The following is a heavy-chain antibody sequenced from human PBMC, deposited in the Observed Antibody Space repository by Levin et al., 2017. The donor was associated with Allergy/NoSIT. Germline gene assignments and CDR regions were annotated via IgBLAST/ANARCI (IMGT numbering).Heavy chain of an antibody. J-gene: IGHJ6*02. CDR1: GFTFSHYG. V-gene: IGHV3-33*01. CDR2: IYYDGSTK. Sequence: GGSLRLSCAASGFTFSHYGMHWVRQAPGKGLEWVAVIYYDGSTKYYGDSVKGRFTISRDNPKNTLYLQINSLRVGDTALYYCAREGYCTGGTCYSPPINFGMDVWGQGTTVTVSS. D-gene: IGHD2-15*01. CDR3: AREGYCTGGTCYSPPINFGMDV.